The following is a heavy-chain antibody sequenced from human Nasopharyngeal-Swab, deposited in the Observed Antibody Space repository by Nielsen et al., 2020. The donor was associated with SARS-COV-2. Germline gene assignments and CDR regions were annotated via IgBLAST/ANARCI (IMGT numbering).Heavy chain of an antibody. V-gene: IGHV3-21*01. D-gene: IGHD2/OR15-2a*01. Sequence: VRQAPGKGLEWVSSISRISRYIYYADSVKGRFTISRDNAKNSLYLQMNSLRAEDTAVYYSARDSNGMNVWGQGTTVTVSS. CDR2: ISRISRYI. CDR3: ARDSNGMNV. J-gene: IGHJ6*02.